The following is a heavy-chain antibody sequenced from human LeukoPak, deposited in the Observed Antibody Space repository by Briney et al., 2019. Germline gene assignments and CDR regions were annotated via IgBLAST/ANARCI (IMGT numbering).Heavy chain of an antibody. V-gene: IGHV3-7*03. J-gene: IGHJ6*02. CDR3: AEGIAAAGAFYYYGMDV. Sequence: GGSLRLSCAASGFTFSSYAMTWVRQAPGKGLEWVANIKQDGSEKYYVDSVKGRFTISRDNAKNSLYLQMNSLRAEDTAVYYCAEGIAAAGAFYYYGMDVWGQGTTVTVSS. CDR1: GFTFSSYA. D-gene: IGHD6-13*01. CDR2: IKQDGSEK.